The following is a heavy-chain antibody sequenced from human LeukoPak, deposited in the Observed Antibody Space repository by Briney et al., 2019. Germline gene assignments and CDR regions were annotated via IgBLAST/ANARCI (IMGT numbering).Heavy chain of an antibody. CDR1: GFSFSSYV. CDR3: ARGDRSTGLIY. J-gene: IGHJ4*02. CDR2: ITGGGDKT. V-gene: IGHV3-23*01. D-gene: IGHD2-8*02. Sequence: GGSLRLSCAASGFSFSSYVMSWVRQAPGKGLEWVSAITGGGDKTYYPESAKGQFTISRDNSKSTLYLQINSLRAEDTAVYFCARGDRSTGLIYWGQGTLVSVSS.